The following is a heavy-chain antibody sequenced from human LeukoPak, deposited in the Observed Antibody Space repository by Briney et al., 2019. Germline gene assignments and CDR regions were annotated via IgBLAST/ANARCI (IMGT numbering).Heavy chain of an antibody. V-gene: IGHV4-34*01. CDR3: ASTVEMATMDFDY. Sequence: SETLSLTCAVYGGSFSGYYWSWIRQPPGKGLEWIGEINHSGSTNYNPSLKSRVTISVDTSKNQFSLKLSSVTAADTAVYYCASTVEMATMDFDYWGQGTLVTVSS. CDR2: INHSGST. D-gene: IGHD5-24*01. CDR1: GGSFSGYY. J-gene: IGHJ4*02.